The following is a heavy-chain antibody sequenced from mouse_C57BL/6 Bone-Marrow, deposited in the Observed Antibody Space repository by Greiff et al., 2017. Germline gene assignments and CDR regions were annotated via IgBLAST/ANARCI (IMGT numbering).Heavy chain of an antibody. CDR2: IHPNSGST. J-gene: IGHJ4*01. V-gene: IGHV1-64*01. CDR3: ARYDYDFYAMDY. CDR1: GYTFTSYW. D-gene: IGHD2-4*01. Sequence: VKLQQSGAELVKPGASVKLSCKASGYTFTSYWMHWVKQRPGQGLEWIGMIHPNSGSTNYNEKFKSKATLTVDKSSSTAYMQLSSLTSEDSAVYYCARYDYDFYAMDYWGQGTSVTVSS.